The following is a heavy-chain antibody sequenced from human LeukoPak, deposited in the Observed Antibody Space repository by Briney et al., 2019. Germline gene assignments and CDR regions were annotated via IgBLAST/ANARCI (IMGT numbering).Heavy chain of an antibody. Sequence: SETLSLTCTVSGGSISSYYWSWIRQPPGKGQEWIGYIYYSGSTNYNPSLKSRVTISVDTSKNQFSLKLSSVTAADTAVYYCARGTTTDYDILTGYYIPLPYFDYWGQGTLVTVSS. J-gene: IGHJ4*02. CDR3: ARGTTTDYDILTGYYIPLPYFDY. V-gene: IGHV4-59*01. CDR1: GGSISSYY. D-gene: IGHD3-9*01. CDR2: IYYSGST.